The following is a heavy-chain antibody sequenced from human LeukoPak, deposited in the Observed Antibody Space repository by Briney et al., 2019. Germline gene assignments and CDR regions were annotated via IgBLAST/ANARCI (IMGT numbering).Heavy chain of an antibody. D-gene: IGHD1-26*01. CDR3: ARDGSGSYYYYMDV. Sequence: SETLSLTCAVSGASISSSIHYWGWVRQPPGKGLEWIGSVYYSGGTYYNPSLESRLTISVDTSNNRFSLKLKSVTAADTAVYYCARDGSGSYYYYMDVWGKGTTVTVSS. V-gene: IGHV4-39*07. J-gene: IGHJ6*03. CDR2: VYYSGGT. CDR1: GASISSSIHY.